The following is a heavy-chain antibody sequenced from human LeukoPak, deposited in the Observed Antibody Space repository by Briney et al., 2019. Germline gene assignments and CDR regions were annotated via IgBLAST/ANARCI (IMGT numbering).Heavy chain of an antibody. CDR1: GYTFTGYY. CDR2: INPNSGGT. CDR3: ARTGYSSSSRYYYYYYMDV. V-gene: IGHV1-2*02. D-gene: IGHD6-6*01. J-gene: IGHJ6*03. Sequence: ASVKVSCKASGYTFTGYYMHWVRQAPGQGLEWMGWINPNSGGTNYAQKFQGRVTMTRDTSISTAYMELSRLRSDDTAVYYCARTGYSSSSRYYYYYYMDVWGKGTTVTVSS.